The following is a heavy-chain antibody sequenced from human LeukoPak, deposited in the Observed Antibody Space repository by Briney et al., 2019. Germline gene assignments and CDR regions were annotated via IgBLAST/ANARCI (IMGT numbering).Heavy chain of an antibody. V-gene: IGHV3-21*01. CDR1: GFTFSSYS. CDR3: ARARGSYGRHFDY. J-gene: IGHJ4*02. D-gene: IGHD5-18*01. Sequence: GGSLRLSCAASGFTFSSYSMNWVRQAPGKGLEWVSSISSSSSYIYYADSVKGRFTISRDNAKNSLYLQMNSLRAEDTAVYYCARARGSYGRHFDYWGQGTLVTVSS. CDR2: ISSSSSYI.